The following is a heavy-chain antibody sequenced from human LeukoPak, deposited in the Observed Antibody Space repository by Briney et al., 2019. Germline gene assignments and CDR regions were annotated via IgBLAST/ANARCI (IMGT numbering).Heavy chain of an antibody. Sequence: SETLSLTCAVSGGSISSSNWWSWVRQPPGKGLEWIGYIYYSGSTNYNPSLKSRVTISVDTSKNQFSLKLSSVTAADTAVYYCARPMYSGSYYAFDIWGQGTMVTVSS. V-gene: IGHV4-4*02. CDR2: IYYSGST. CDR3: ARPMYSGSYYAFDI. CDR1: GGSISSSNW. J-gene: IGHJ3*02. D-gene: IGHD1-26*01.